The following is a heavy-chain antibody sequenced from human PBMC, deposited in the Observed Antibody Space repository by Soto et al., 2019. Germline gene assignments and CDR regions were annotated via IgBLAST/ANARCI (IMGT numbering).Heavy chain of an antibody. CDR3: ARIRMRLGPLAADSDYGDYFEY. CDR2: IDWDDDK. J-gene: IGHJ4*02. CDR1: GFSLSTSGMC. Sequence: SGPTLVNPTQTLTLTCTFSGFSLSTSGMCVSWIRQPPGKALEWLALIDWDDDKYYSTSLKTRLTISKDTSKNQVVLTMTNMDPVDTATYYCARIRMRLGPLAADSDYGDYFEYWGQGTLVTVSS. D-gene: IGHD4-17*01. V-gene: IGHV2-70*01.